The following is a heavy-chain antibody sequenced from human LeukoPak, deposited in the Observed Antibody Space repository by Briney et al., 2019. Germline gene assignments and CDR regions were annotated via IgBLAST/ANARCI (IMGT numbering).Heavy chain of an antibody. J-gene: IGHJ5*02. CDR2: IIPILDIA. CDR1: GGTFSSYA. D-gene: IGHD2-15*01. Sequence: SVKVSCKASGGTFSSYAISWVRQAPGQGLEWMGRIIPILDIANYAQNFQGRVTITADKSTSTAYMELSSLRSEDTAVYYCARDGLGRGLWFDPWGQGTPVTVSS. V-gene: IGHV1-69*04. CDR3: ARDGLGRGLWFDP.